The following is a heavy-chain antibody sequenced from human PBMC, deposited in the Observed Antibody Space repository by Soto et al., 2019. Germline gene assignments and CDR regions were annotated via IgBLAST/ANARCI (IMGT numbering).Heavy chain of an antibody. CDR2: IYYSGST. V-gene: IGHV4-39*01. J-gene: IGHJ5*02. Sequence: QLQLQESDQGLVKPSETLSLTCTVSGGSISSSSYYWGWIRQPPGKGLEWIGSIYYSGSTYYNPSLKSRVTISVDTSKNQFSLKLSSVTAADTAVYYCARLQRIGDYAYWFDPWGQGTLVTVSS. CDR1: GGSISSSSYY. D-gene: IGHD4-17*01. CDR3: ARLQRIGDYAYWFDP.